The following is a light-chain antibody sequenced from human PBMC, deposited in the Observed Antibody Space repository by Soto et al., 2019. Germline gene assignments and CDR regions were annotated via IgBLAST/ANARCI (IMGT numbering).Light chain of an antibody. V-gene: IGKV3-11*01. CDR1: QSVSSY. Sequence: EIVLTQSPATLSLYPGERATLSCRASQSVSSYLAWYQQKPGQAPRLLIYDASNRATGIPARFSGSGSGTDFTLTISCLDPEDFAVYYCQQVTTWLSLPFAAGTKV. CDR2: DAS. J-gene: IGKJ4*01. CDR3: QQVTTWLSLP.